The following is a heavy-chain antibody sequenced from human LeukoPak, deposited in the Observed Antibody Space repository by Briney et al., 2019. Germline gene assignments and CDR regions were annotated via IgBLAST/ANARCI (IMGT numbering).Heavy chain of an antibody. Sequence: TGGSLRLSCSASGFTFSSYAMHGVRQAPGKGLEYVSAISSNGGSTYYADSVKGRFTISRDNSKSTLYLQMSSLRAEDTAVYYCVKGPTYYYGSGSYQPFDYWGQGTLVTVSS. J-gene: IGHJ4*02. CDR3: VKGPTYYYGSGSYQPFDY. CDR1: GFTFSSYA. V-gene: IGHV3-64D*09. CDR2: ISSNGGST. D-gene: IGHD3-10*01.